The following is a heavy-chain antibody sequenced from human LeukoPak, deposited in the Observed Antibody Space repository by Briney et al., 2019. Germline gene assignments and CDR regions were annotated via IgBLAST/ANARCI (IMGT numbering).Heavy chain of an antibody. CDR2: IYPRDGST. V-gene: IGHV1-46*01. J-gene: IGHJ4*02. CDR3: ARDQEGFDY. CDR1: GYTFTNNY. Sequence: ASVKVSCKASGYTFTNNYLHWVRQAPGQGLEWMGMIYPRDGSTSYAQNFQSRVTVTRDTSTTTVHMELRGLRSEDTAVYYCARDQEGFDYWGQGTVVTVSS.